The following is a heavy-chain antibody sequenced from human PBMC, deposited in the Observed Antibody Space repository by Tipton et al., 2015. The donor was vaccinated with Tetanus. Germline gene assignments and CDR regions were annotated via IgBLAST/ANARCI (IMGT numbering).Heavy chain of an antibody. V-gene: IGHV3-23*01. CDR1: GFTFSNFA. CDR2: ISGSGDYT. J-gene: IGHJ5*02. Sequence: SLRLSCTASGFTFSNFAMSWVRQAPGKGLEWASTISGSGDYTYYADSVKGQFTISRDNSKNTLSLQMNSLRADDTAVYYCVRDGTPMTIRGGFDPWGQGTLVTVSS. CDR3: VRDGTPMTIRGGFDP. D-gene: IGHD5-18*01.